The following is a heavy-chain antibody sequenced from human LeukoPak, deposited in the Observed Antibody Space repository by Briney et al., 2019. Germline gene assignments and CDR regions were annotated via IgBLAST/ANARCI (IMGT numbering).Heavy chain of an antibody. CDR2: ISSSSSYI. CDR1: GFTFSGYS. D-gene: IGHD1-26*01. CDR3: ARVGSGWELLSYAFDI. V-gene: IGHV3-21*01. Sequence: GGSLRLSCAASGFTFSGYSMNWVRQAPGKGLEWVSSISSSSSYIYYADSVKGRFTISRDNAKNSLYLQMNSLRAEDTAVYYCARVGSGWELLSYAFDIWGQGTMVTVSS. J-gene: IGHJ3*02.